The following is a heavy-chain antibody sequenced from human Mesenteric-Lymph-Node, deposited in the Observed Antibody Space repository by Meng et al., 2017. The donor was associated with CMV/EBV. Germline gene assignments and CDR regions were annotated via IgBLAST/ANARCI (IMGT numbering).Heavy chain of an antibody. CDR1: GFTFSNHW. Sequence: GESLKISCAASGFTFSNHWMHWVRQDPGKGLVWVARIKGDGSSTSYVDSVKGRFTISRDNAKNMLYLEMNNLRAEDTAVFYCVRDGVGAPPFDYWGQGALVTVSS. J-gene: IGHJ4*02. V-gene: IGHV3-74*01. CDR3: VRDGVGAPPFDY. D-gene: IGHD1-26*01. CDR2: IKGDGSST.